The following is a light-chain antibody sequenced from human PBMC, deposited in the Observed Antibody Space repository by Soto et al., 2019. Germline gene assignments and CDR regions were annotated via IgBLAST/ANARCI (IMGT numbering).Light chain of an antibody. V-gene: IGKV1-5*01. CDR1: QSISNM. Sequence: DSQMTQSPSAPSACVGDRVTITFRSSQSISNMLAWYQQKPGKSPKFLIYDASSLESGVPSRFRGSGSGTEFTLTISSLQPEDFAPYYCQQLNNSPRTFGQGTKVDIK. CDR2: DAS. J-gene: IGKJ1*01. CDR3: QQLNNSPRT.